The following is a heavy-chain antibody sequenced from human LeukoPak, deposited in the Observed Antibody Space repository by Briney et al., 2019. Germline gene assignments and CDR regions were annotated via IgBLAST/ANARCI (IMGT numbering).Heavy chain of an antibody. CDR3: ASTDSSGYYSYYFDY. Sequence: PSETLSLTCAVSGYSISSGYYWGWIRQPPGKGLEWIGSIYHSGSTYYNPPLKSRVTISVDTYKNQFSLKLSSVTAADTAVYYCASTDSSGYYSYYFDYWGQGTLVTVSS. CDR2: IYHSGST. V-gene: IGHV4-38-2*01. CDR1: GYSISSGYY. D-gene: IGHD3-22*01. J-gene: IGHJ4*02.